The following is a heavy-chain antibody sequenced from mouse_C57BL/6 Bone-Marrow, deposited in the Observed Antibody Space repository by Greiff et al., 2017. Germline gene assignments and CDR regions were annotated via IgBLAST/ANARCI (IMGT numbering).Heavy chain of an antibody. Sequence: QVQLQQPGAGLVKPGASVKLSCKASGYTFTSSWMHWVKQRPGQGLEWIGMIHPNSSSTNYNEKFKSKATLTVDKSSSTAYMQLSSLTSEDSAVYYCARSYDYDFSMDYWGQGTSVTVSS. CDR2: IHPNSSST. CDR1: GYTFTSSW. V-gene: IGHV1-64*01. D-gene: IGHD2-4*01. CDR3: ARSYDYDFSMDY. J-gene: IGHJ4*01.